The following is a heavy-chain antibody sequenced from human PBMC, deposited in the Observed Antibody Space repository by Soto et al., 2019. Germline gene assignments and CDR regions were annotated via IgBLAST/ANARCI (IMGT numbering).Heavy chain of an antibody. D-gene: IGHD2-2*01. Sequence: VKLSCKASGYTFTSYYMHWVRQAPVQGLEWRGIINPSGGSTSYAQKFQGRVTMTRDTSTSAVYMELSSLRSEDTAVYYCAREYCSSTSCSDPYYYYYGMDVWGQGTTVTVSS. CDR3: AREYCSSTSCSDPYYYYYGMDV. J-gene: IGHJ6*02. CDR2: INPSGGST. V-gene: IGHV1-46*01. CDR1: GYTFTSYY.